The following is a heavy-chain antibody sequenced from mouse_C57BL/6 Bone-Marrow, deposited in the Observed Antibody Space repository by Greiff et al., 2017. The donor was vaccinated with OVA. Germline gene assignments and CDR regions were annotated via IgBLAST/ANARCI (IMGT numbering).Heavy chain of an antibody. D-gene: IGHD1-1*01. CDR1: GYTFTSYW. J-gene: IGHJ4*01. CDR3: ARLDYYGYYYAMDY. CDR2: IDPNSGGT. Sequence: QVQLQQPGAELVKPGASVKLSCKASGYTFTSYWMHWVKQRPGRGLEWIGRIDPNSGGTKYNEKFKSKATLTVDTPSSKAYMKLSSLTSENSAVYYCARLDYYGYYYAMDYWGQGTSVTVSS. V-gene: IGHV1-72*01.